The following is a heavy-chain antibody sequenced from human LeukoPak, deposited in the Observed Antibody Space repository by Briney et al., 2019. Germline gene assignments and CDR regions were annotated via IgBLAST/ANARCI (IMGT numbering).Heavy chain of an antibody. CDR1: GFTFSSYA. Sequence: GGSLRLSCAASGFTFSSYAMSWVRQAPGKGLEWVSTFSGSGGNTYYADSVKGRFTISRDNSKNTLYLQMNSLRAEDTAVYYCANSLRITMIVGAFDIWGQGTMVTVSS. J-gene: IGHJ3*02. D-gene: IGHD3-22*01. CDR2: FSGSGGNT. CDR3: ANSLRITMIVGAFDI. V-gene: IGHV3-23*01.